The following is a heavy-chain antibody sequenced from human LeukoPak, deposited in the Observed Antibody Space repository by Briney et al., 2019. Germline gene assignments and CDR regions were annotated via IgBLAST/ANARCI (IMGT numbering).Heavy chain of an antibody. CDR2: INHSGST. CDR3: ARTQRRRGIGKPAALYYYYGMDV. J-gene: IGHJ6*02. CDR1: GGSFSGYY. D-gene: IGHD2-2*01. V-gene: IGHV4-34*01. Sequence: SEALSLTCAVYGGSFSGYYWSWIRQPPGKGLEWIGEINHSGSTNYNPSLKSRVTISVDTSKNQFSLKLSSVTAVDTAVYYCARTQRRRGIGKPAALYYYYGMDVWGQGTTVTVSS.